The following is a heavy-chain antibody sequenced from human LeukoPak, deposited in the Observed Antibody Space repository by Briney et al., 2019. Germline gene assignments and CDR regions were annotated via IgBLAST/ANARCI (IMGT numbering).Heavy chain of an antibody. J-gene: IGHJ4*02. D-gene: IGHD5-18*01. CDR1: GYTFTSYG. CDR3: ARAGGIQLWSFGY. V-gene: IGHV1-3*01. Sequence: GASVKVSCKASGYTFTSYGISWVRQAPGQRLEWMGWINAGNGNTKYSQKFQGRVTITRDTSASTAYMELSSLRSEDTAVYYCARAGGIQLWSFGYWGQGTLVTVSS. CDR2: INAGNGNT.